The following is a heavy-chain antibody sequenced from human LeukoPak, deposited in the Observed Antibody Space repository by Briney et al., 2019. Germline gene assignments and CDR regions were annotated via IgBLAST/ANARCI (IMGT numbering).Heavy chain of an antibody. CDR2: ISRKGVST. D-gene: IGHD6-6*01. CDR3: VKGGQYSSSSHFDY. V-gene: IGHV3-64D*09. CDR1: GFTISIYA. Sequence: PGGSLRLSCSASGFTISIYAMHWVRQAPGKGLEYVAGISRKGVSTYYADSVKGRFTISRDNSKDTMFLQMSSLRAEDTAVYYCVKGGQYSSSSHFDYWGQGTLVTVSS. J-gene: IGHJ4*02.